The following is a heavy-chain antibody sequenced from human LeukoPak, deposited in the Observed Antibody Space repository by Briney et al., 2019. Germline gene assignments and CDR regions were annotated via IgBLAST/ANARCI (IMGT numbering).Heavy chain of an antibody. Sequence: SESLSLTCTLPGGSISESSYYCGWIRQPPGKWREWIGCIYYSGRTYYIPSLKSRVTISVDTSKNKFSLKLSSVTAADTAVYFCARGPYSYDSSGAFDIWGQGTMVTVSS. V-gene: IGHV4-39*07. CDR2: IYYSGRT. CDR1: GGSISESSYY. CDR3: ARGPYSYDSSGAFDI. J-gene: IGHJ3*02. D-gene: IGHD3-22*01.